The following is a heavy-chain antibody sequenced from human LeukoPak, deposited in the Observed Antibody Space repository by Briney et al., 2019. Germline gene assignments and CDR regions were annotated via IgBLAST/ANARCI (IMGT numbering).Heavy chain of an antibody. Sequence: GGSLRLSCAASGFTFSSYWMSWVRQAPGKGLEWVANIKQDGREKYYVDSVKGRFTISRDNAKNSLYLQMNSLRAEDTAVYYCASSYDFWSGYYYFDYWGQGTLVTVSS. CDR2: IKQDGREK. V-gene: IGHV3-7*01. D-gene: IGHD3-3*01. J-gene: IGHJ4*02. CDR1: GFTFSSYW. CDR3: ASSYDFWSGYYYFDY.